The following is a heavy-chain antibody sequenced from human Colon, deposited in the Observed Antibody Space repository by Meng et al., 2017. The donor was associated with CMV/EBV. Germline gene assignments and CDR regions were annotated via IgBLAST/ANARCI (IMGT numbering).Heavy chain of an antibody. CDR1: SFA. Sequence: SFAMTWVRQAPGKGVEWVSEISVSGGSTHYADSVKGRFTIARDNSKNTLYLQMNSLRAEDTALYYCAKDREGGYSYGNYYYYGMDVWGQGTRVTVSS. CDR3: AKDREGGYSYGNYYYYGMDV. J-gene: IGHJ6*02. D-gene: IGHD5-12*01. CDR2: ISVSGGST. V-gene: IGHV3-23*01.